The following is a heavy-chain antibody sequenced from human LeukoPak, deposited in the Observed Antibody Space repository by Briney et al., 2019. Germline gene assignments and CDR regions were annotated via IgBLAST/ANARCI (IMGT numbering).Heavy chain of an antibody. CDR2: ISAYNGNT. V-gene: IGHV1-18*01. D-gene: IGHD2-2*03. CDR1: GYTFTSYG. CDR3: ARDGYCSSTSCPPDWFDP. J-gene: IGHJ5*02. Sequence: ASVKVSCKASGYTFTSYGISWVRQAPGQGLERMGWISAYNGNTNYAQKFQGRVTMTTDTSTSTAYMELRSLRSDDTAVYYCARDGYCSSTSCPPDWFDPWGQGTLVTVSS.